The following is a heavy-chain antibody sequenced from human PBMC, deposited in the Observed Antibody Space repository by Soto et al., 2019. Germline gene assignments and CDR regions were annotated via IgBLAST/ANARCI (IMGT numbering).Heavy chain of an antibody. Sequence: GGSLRLSCAASGFICSSHDMSWVRQAPGKGLEWVSTILVDGRTFYVDSVKGRFTISRDTSQNTVYLQMYSLTAGDTALYYCAKATATGGGAFDICGQGTMVTVSS. CDR1: GFICSSHD. CDR2: ILVDGRT. CDR3: AKATATGGGAFDI. D-gene: IGHD2-8*02. V-gene: IGHV3-23*01. J-gene: IGHJ3*02.